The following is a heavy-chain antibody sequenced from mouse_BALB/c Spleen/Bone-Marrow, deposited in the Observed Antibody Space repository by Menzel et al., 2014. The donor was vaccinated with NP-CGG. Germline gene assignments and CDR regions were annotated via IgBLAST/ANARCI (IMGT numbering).Heavy chain of an antibody. V-gene: IGHV1-9*01. CDR3: AREDGLWYFDV. Sequence: VQLQQSGAELMKPGASVKISCKATGYTFSSYWIEWVKRRPGHGLEWIGENLPGSGSTNYNEKFKGKATFTADTSSNTAYMQLSSLTSEDSAVYYCAREDGLWYFDVWGAGTTVTVSS. CDR2: NLPGSGST. D-gene: IGHD1-1*01. J-gene: IGHJ1*01. CDR1: GYTFSSYW.